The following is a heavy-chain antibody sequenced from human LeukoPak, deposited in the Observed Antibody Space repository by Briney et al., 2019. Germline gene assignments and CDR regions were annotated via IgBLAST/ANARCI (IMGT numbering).Heavy chain of an antibody. CDR2: IYSGGST. V-gene: IGHV3-53*01. Sequence: GSLRLSCAASGFTVSSNYMSWVRQAPGKGLEWVSVIYSGGSTYYADSVKGRFTISRDNSKNTLYLQMNSLRAEDTAVYYCARGIAAAGTWEYYFDYWGQGTLVTVSS. D-gene: IGHD6-13*01. CDR1: GFTVSSNY. J-gene: IGHJ4*02. CDR3: ARGIAAAGTWEYYFDY.